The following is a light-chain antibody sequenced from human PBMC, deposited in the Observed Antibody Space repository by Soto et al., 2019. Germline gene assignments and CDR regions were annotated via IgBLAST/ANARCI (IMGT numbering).Light chain of an antibody. CDR1: NSVVGGYNY. J-gene: IGLJ1*01. CDR3: CSHAGSYTYV. CDR2: DVT. Sequence: QSVLTQPPSVSGPPGESLTISCTGTNSVVGGYNYVSWYQQHPGKVPKLMIYDVTKRPSGVPDRFSGSKSGNTASLTISGLQSEDEADYYCCSHAGSYTYVFGTGTKVTAL. V-gene: IGLV2-11*01.